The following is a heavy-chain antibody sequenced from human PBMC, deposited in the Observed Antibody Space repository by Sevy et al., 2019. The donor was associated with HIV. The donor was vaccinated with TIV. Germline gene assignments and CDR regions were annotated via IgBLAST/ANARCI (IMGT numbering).Heavy chain of an antibody. D-gene: IGHD6-13*01. CDR2: IYPGDSDT. V-gene: IGHV5-51*01. CDR3: ARQGYSSSWGFDP. CDR1: GYSFTSYW. Sequence: GESLKISCKGSGYSFTSYWIGWVRQMPGKGLEWMGIIYPGDSDTRDSPSFQGQVTISADKSISTAYLQWSSLKASDTAMYFCARQGYSSSWGFDPWGQGTLVTVSS. J-gene: IGHJ5*02.